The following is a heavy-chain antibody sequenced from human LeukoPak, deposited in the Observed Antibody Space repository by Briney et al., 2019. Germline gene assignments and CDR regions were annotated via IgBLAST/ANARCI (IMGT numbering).Heavy chain of an antibody. Sequence: GGSLRLSCAASGFTFSSYAMHWVRQAPGKGLEWVAVIWYDGSNKYYADSVKGRVTISRDHSKNTLYLQMKSLRAEDTAVYYCARELEIAVAGTLGYWGQGTLVTVSS. CDR1: GFTFSSYA. J-gene: IGHJ4*02. CDR3: ARELEIAVAGTLGY. CDR2: IWYDGSNK. D-gene: IGHD6-19*01. V-gene: IGHV3-33*01.